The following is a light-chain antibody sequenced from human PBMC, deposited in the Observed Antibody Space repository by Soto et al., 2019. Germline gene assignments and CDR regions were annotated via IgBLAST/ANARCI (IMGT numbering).Light chain of an antibody. V-gene: IGLV2-23*02. Sequence: QPVLTQPASVSGSPGQSITICCTGTSSDVGSYNLVSWYQQHPGKAPKLMIYEVSKRPSGVSNRFSGSKSGNTASLTISGLQAEDEADYYCCSYAGSSISYVFGTGTKVTVL. CDR3: CSYAGSSISYV. CDR1: SSDVGSYNL. J-gene: IGLJ1*01. CDR2: EVS.